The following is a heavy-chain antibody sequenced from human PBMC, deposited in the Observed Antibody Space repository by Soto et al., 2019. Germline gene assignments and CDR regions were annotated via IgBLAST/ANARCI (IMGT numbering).Heavy chain of an antibody. D-gene: IGHD1-1*01. CDR1: GDSISSGGYY. CDR3: ARWPQLEPRFDY. V-gene: IGHV4-31*03. J-gene: IGHJ4*02. Sequence: QVQLQESGPGLVKPSQTLSLTCTVSGDSISSGGYYWNWIRQHPGKGLEWIGNIYYSGSTYYNPYLKSRVTISVDTSKNQFSLKLSSVTAADTAVYYCARWPQLEPRFDYWGQGTLVTVSS. CDR2: IYYSGST.